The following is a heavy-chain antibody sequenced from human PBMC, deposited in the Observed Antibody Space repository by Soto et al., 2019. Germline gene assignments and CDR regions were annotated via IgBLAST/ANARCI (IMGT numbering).Heavy chain of an antibody. CDR2: ISAYNGNT. CDR1: GYTFTSYG. V-gene: IGHV1-18*01. D-gene: IGHD3-22*01. Sequence: QVQLVQSGAEVKKPGASVKVSCKASGYTFTSYGISWVRQAPGQGLEWMGWISAYNGNTNYAQKLQGRVTMTTDTSTSTDYMELRSLRSDDTAVYYCARVSYYYDSSGYEAADWGQGTLVTVSS. J-gene: IGHJ4*02. CDR3: ARVSYYYDSSGYEAAD.